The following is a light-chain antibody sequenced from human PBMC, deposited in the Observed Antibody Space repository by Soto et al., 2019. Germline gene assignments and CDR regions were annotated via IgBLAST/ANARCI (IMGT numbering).Light chain of an antibody. J-gene: IGLJ2*01. Sequence: QSALTQPASVSGSPGQSITISCTGTSSDVGSYNLVSWYQQHPGKAPKLMIYEGSKRPSGVSNRSSGSKSGNTASLTISGVQAEDEAEYYCCSYAGSSVAFGGGTKLTVL. CDR1: SSDVGSYNL. CDR3: CSYAGSSVA. CDR2: EGS. V-gene: IGLV2-23*01.